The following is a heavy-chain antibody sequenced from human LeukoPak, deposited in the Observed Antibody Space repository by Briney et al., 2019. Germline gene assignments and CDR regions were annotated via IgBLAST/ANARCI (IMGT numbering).Heavy chain of an antibody. D-gene: IGHD3-10*01. J-gene: IGHJ4*02. V-gene: IGHV1-8*01. CDR3: AREALAYGSGNRDY. CDR1: GYTFTSYD. CDR2: MNPNSGNT. Sequence: ASVKVSCKASGYTFTSYDINWVRQATGQGLEWMGWMNPNSGNTGYAQKFQGRVIMTRNTSISTAYMERSSLRSEDTAVYYCAREALAYGSGNRDYWGQGTLVTVSS.